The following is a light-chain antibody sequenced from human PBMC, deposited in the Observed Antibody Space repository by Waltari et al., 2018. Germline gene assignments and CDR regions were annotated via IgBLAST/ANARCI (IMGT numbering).Light chain of an antibody. CDR1: RSNIRNKY. CDR2: ANS. V-gene: IGLV1-51*02. J-gene: IGLJ3*02. CDR3: GAWDSSLNAWV. Sequence: QSVLTQPPSVSAAPGQKVTISRPGSRSNIRNKYVSWYQHLPGTAPKLLIYANSKRPSGIPDRFSGSESDTSATLGITGLQTGDEADYYCGAWDSSLNAWVFGGGTKVTVL.